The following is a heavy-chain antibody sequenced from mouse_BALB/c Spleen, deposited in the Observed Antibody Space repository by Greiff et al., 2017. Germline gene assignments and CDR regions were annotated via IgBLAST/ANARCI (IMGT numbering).Heavy chain of an antibody. D-gene: IGHD2-10*02. CDR3: TRRYGNYDYAMDY. J-gene: IGHJ4*01. V-gene: IGHV1-5*01. Sequence: VQLKQSGTVLARPGASVKMSCKASGYTFTSYWMHWVKQRPGQGLEWIGAIYPGNSDTSYNQKFKGKAKLTAVTSTSTAYMELSSLTNEDSAVYYCTRRYGNYDYAMDYWGQGTSVTVSS. CDR1: GYTFTSYW. CDR2: IYPGNSDT.